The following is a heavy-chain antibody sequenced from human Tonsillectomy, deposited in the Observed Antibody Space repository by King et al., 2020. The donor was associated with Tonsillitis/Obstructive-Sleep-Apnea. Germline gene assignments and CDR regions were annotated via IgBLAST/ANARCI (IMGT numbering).Heavy chain of an antibody. CDR2: INPSGGST. CDR3: ARDMSDQIEYSSSLASSDY. CDR1: GYTFTSYY. J-gene: IGHJ4*02. V-gene: IGHV1-46*01. Sequence: QLVQSGAEVKKPGASVKVSYKASGYTFTSYYMHWVRQAPGQGLEWMGIINPSGGSTSYAQKFQGRVTMTRDTSTSTVYMELSSLRSEDTAVYYCARDMSDQIEYSSSLASSDYWGQGTLVTVSS. D-gene: IGHD6-6*01.